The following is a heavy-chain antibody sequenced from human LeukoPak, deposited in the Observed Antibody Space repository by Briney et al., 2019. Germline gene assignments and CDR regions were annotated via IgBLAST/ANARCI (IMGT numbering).Heavy chain of an antibody. D-gene: IGHD2-2*02. CDR1: GFSFNNYA. CDR2: ISGSVDTT. V-gene: IGHV3-23*01. J-gene: IGHJ4*02. Sequence: GGSLRLSCVASGFSFNNYAMNWVRQAPGKGLEWVSVISGSVDTTYYADSVKGRFTISRDNSKNTLYLQMNNLRADDTAVYYCAKDQGLCSSTSCYMGPIDYWGQGTLVTVSS. CDR3: AKDQGLCSSTSCYMGPIDY.